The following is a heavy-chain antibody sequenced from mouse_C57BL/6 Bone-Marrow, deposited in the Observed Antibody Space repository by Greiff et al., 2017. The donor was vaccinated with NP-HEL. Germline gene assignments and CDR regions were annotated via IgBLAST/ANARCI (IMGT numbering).Heavy chain of an antibody. D-gene: IGHD1-1*01. J-gene: IGHJ1*03. Sequence: EVQGVESGPGLAKPSHTLSLTCSVTGYSITSDYWNWIRKFPGNKLEYMGYISYSGSTYYNLSLKSRISITRDTSKNQYYLQLNSVTTEDTATYYCARCYGSSYWYFDVWGTGTTVTVSS. CDR1: GYSITSDY. CDR3: ARCYGSSYWYFDV. CDR2: ISYSGST. V-gene: IGHV3-8*01.